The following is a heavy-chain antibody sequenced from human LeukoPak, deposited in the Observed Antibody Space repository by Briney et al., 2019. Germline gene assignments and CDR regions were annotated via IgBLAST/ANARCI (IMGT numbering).Heavy chain of an antibody. CDR2: IIPIFGIA. D-gene: IGHD2-21*01. CDR3: ARVDSHTDP. CDR1: GGTFSSYA. V-gene: IGHV1-69*04. Sequence: SVKVSCKASGGTFSSYAISGVRQAPGQGLEWMGRIIPIFGIANYAQKFQGRVTITADKSTSTAYMELSSLRSEDTAVYYCARVDSHTDPWGQGTLVTVSS. J-gene: IGHJ5*02.